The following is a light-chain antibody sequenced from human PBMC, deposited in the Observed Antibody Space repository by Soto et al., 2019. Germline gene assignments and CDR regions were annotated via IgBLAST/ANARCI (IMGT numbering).Light chain of an antibody. V-gene: IGKV3-15*01. CDR1: QSVRSY. CDR3: QQYNSWPWT. CDR2: GAS. J-gene: IGKJ1*01. Sequence: VTQSEATLSVSPAERVTFSCSASQSVRSYLAWYQQKPGKAPKLLIYGASTLATGIPSRFSGSGSGTDFTLTISSLQAEDFAVYYCQQYNSWPWTFGQGTKV.